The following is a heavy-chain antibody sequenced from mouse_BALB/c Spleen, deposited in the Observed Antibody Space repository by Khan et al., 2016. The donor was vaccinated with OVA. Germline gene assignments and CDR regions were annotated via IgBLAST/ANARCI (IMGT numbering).Heavy chain of an antibody. V-gene: IGHV5-17*02. D-gene: IGHD2-3*01. CDR3: ARDGYYYFDF. CDR1: GFTFSNFG. CDR2: INSGSNTV. Sequence: EVMLVESGGGLVQPGGSRKLSCAASGFTFSNFGMPWVRQAPEKGLEWVAYINSGSNTVYYADTVTGRFTVSRDNPKNTLLLQMTSLRSEDTAKYYCARDGYYYFDFWGQGTTLTVSS. J-gene: IGHJ2*01.